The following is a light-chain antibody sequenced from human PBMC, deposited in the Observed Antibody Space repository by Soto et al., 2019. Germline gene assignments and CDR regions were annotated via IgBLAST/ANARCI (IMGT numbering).Light chain of an antibody. CDR1: QSISSY. CDR3: QQYVGSPIT. Sequence: EIVWTQSPSTRCLPPVEIYTVSFRASQSISSYLAWYQQKPGLAPTLLISDASNRASGVPDRFTGGGSGTDFSLTIRRLEPEDFALYYCQQYVGSPITFGQGTRLEIK. V-gene: IGKV3D-20*01. J-gene: IGKJ5*01. CDR2: DAS.